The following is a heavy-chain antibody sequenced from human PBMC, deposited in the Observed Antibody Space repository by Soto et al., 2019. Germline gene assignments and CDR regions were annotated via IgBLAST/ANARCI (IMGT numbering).Heavy chain of an antibody. CDR1: GGSFSGYY. V-gene: IGHV4-34*01. CDR2: INHSGST. Sequence: SETLSLTCAVYGGSFSGYYWSWIRQPPGKGLEWIGEINHSGSTNYNPSLKSRVTISVDTSKNQFSLKLSSVTAADTAVYYCARGRVVPALYYFDYWGQGTLVTVSS. D-gene: IGHD2-2*01. J-gene: IGHJ4*02. CDR3: ARGRVVPALYYFDY.